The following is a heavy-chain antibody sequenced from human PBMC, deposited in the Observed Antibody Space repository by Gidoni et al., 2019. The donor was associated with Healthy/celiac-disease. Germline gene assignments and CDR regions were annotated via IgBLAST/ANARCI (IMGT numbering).Heavy chain of an antibody. CDR3: ARDRSRIAAAGTIPNNWFDP. CDR2: INPNSGGT. CDR1: GYTFTGYY. V-gene: IGHV1-2*02. Sequence: QVQLVQSGAEVKKPGASVKVSCQASGYTFTGYYIHWVRQAPGQGLEWMGWINPNSGGTNYAQKFQGRVTMTRDTSISTAYMELSRLRSDDTAVYYWARDRSRIAAAGTIPNNWFDPWGQGTLVTVSS. J-gene: IGHJ5*02. D-gene: IGHD6-13*01.